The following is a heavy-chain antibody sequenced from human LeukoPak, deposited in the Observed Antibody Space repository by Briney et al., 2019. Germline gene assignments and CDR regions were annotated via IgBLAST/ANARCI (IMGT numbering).Heavy chain of an antibody. CDR1: GYTFTSYY. V-gene: IGHV1-46*01. Sequence: ASVKVSCKASGYTFTSYYMHWVRQAPGQGLEWMGMINPSGGSTSYAQKFQGRVTMTRDTSTSTVYMELSSLRSEDTAVYYCARVVGAGKEPNYYFDYWGQGTLVTVSS. D-gene: IGHD1-26*01. J-gene: IGHJ4*02. CDR2: INPSGGST. CDR3: ARVVGAGKEPNYYFDY.